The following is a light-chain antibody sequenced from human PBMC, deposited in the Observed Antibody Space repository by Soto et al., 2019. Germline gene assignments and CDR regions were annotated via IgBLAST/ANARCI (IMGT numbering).Light chain of an antibody. CDR1: QSISSN. Sequence: EIVMTQSPATLSVSPGERATLSCRASQSISSNLAWYQQKPGQAPRLLIYSASTRATGIPARFSGSGSETEFTLTISSLQSEDVAVYYCQQYINWPPPYTFGQGTKLEIK. CDR2: SAS. CDR3: QQYINWPPPYT. V-gene: IGKV3-15*01. J-gene: IGKJ2*01.